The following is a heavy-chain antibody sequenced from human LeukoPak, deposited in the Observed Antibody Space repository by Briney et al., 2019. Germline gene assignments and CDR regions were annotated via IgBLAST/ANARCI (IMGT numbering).Heavy chain of an antibody. D-gene: IGHD3-22*01. CDR1: QFTFRNYE. CDR2: TGSSTI. J-gene: IGHJ4*02. Sequence: PGESLRLSCTTSQFTFRNYEVNWVRQAPGKGLEWISFTGSSTIQYADSVTGRFTISRDNAKNSLYLQMNSLRVEDTAVYYCASSKWFYFDSWGQGTLVSVSS. V-gene: IGHV3-48*03. CDR3: ASSKWFYFDS.